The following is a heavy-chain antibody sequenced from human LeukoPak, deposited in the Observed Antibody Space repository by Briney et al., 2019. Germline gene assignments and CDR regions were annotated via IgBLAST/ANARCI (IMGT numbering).Heavy chain of an antibody. CDR2: ISYDGSNK. J-gene: IGHJ3*02. CDR3: ARETAKWQLSNAFDI. D-gene: IGHD1-26*01. CDR1: GFTFSSYA. Sequence: GGSLRLSCAASGFTFSSYAVHWVRQPPGKGLEWVTVISYDGSNKYYADSVKGRFTISRDNSENTLYLQVNSLRAEDTAVYYCARETAKWQLSNAFDIWGQGTMVTVPS. V-gene: IGHV3-30-3*01.